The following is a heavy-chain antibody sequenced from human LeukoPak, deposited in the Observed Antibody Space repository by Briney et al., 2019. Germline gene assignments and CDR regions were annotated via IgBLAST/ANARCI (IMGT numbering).Heavy chain of an antibody. D-gene: IGHD1-26*01. Sequence: GRSLRLSCAASGFTFSSYGMHWVREAPGKGLEWVAVIWYDGSNKYYADSVKGRFTISRDNSKNTLYLQMNSLRAEDTAVYYCAKTHQGGYYYYYMDVWGKGTTVTVSS. V-gene: IGHV3-33*06. CDR2: IWYDGSNK. CDR3: AKTHQGGYYYYYMDV. J-gene: IGHJ6*03. CDR1: GFTFSSYG.